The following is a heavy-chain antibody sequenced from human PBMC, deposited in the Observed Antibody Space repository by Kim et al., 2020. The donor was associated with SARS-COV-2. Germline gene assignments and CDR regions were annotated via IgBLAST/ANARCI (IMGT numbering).Heavy chain of an antibody. D-gene: IGHD5-12*01. V-gene: IGHV3-73*01. CDR3: TTQGDGYPVYYSGMDA. Sequence: SVKGRFTLPRDATKNTEYLQMNSLKTEDTAVYYCTTQGDGYPVYYSGMDAWGQGTTVTVSS. J-gene: IGHJ6*02.